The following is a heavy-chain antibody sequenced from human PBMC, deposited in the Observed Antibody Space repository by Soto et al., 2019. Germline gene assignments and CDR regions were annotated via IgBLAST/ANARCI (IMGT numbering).Heavy chain of an antibody. CDR2: INPSGGST. CDR3: ARGPRKWLDP. CDR1: GYTFTSYY. J-gene: IGHJ5*02. Sequence: GASVKVSCKASGYTFTSYYMHWVRQSPGQGLEWMGIINPSGGSTSYAQKFQGRVTMTRDTSTSTAYMELSSLRSDDTAVYYCARGPRKWLDPWGQGTLGTVSS. V-gene: IGHV1-46*03.